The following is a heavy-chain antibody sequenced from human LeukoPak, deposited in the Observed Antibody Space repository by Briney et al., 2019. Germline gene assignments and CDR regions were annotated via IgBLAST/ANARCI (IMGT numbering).Heavy chain of an antibody. CDR3: STEVDSSGYYDY. J-gene: IGHJ4*02. D-gene: IGHD3-22*01. CDR2: FKGKTDGGPT. CDR1: LFAFSKAW. Sequence: GGSLRLSCTAPLFAFSKAWLSWVRQDPGKGLEWVALFKGKTDGGPTDYAAPVKGRFTISRDDSKNTLYLQMNSLKTEDTALYYCSTEVDSSGYYDYWGQGTLVTVSS. V-gene: IGHV3-15*01.